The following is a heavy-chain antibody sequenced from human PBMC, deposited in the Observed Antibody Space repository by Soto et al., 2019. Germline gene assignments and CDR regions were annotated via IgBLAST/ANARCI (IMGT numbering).Heavy chain of an antibody. V-gene: IGHV3-74*01. J-gene: IGHJ6*03. CDR1: EFTFSGRS. D-gene: IGHD3-10*01. CDR3: ARGWFGPDV. CDR2: IDRVGTDS. Sequence: EVQLVESGGGLVQPGGSLRLSCAASEFTFSGRSVHWVRQAPGKGLVWASGIDRVGTDSTYADSVKGRFTSSRDNAKNTVYLQMTSLPVEDTAVYYCARGWFGPDVWGKGTTVTVSS.